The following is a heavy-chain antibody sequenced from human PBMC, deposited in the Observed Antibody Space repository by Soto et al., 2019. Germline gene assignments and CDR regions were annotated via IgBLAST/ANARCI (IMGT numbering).Heavy chain of an antibody. CDR1: GHTFTGYY. J-gene: IGHJ4*02. CDR3: ARGVVVTATFDY. V-gene: IGHV1-2*04. Sequence: ASVTVSFKASGHTFTGYYMRLVRQAPGQGLEWMGWINPNSGGTNYAQKFQGWVTMTRDTSISTAYMELSRLRSDDTAVYYCARGVVVTATFDYWGQGTLVTVSS. D-gene: IGHD2-21*02. CDR2: INPNSGGT.